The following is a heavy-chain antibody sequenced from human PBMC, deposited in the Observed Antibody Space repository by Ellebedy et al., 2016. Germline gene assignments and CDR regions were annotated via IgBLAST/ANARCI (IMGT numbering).Heavy chain of an antibody. CDR2: INPNSGGT. CDR3: ASILDRDRFDL. CDR1: GYTFTGYY. V-gene: IGHV1-2*02. D-gene: IGHD2-2*03. J-gene: IGHJ2*01. Sequence: ASVKVSXXASGYTFTGYYMHWVRQAPGQGLEWMGWINPNSGGTNYAQKFQGRVTMTRDTSISTAYMELSRLRSEDTAVYYSASILDRDRFDLWGRGTLVTVSS.